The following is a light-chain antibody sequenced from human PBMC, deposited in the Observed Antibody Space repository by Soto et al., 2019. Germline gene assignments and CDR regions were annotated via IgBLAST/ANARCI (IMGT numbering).Light chain of an antibody. V-gene: IGKV3-20*01. CDR2: DAS. J-gene: IGKJ2*01. Sequence: EIVLTQSPGTLSLSPGESATLSCRASQTFSFTYLAWYQQKPGKAPRLLIYDASIRATVIPDRFSGSGYGTYFTLTISRLATEDFAMYYCKKYGCSPPDTFGQWTKLEI. CDR1: QTFSFTY. CDR3: KKYGCSPPDT.